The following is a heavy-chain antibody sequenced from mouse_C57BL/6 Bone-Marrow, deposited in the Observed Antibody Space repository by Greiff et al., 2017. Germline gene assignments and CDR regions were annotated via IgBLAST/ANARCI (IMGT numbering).Heavy chain of an antibody. V-gene: IGHV3-6*01. Sequence: VQLKESGPGLVKPSQSLSLTCSVTGYSITSGYYWNWIRQFPGNKLEWMGYISYDGSNNYNPSLKNRISITRDTSKNQFFLKLNSVTTEDTATYYCAREADHYGPCAYWGQGTLVTVSA. J-gene: IGHJ3*01. CDR1: GYSITSGYY. CDR2: ISYDGSN. CDR3: AREADHYGPCAY. D-gene: IGHD1-2*01.